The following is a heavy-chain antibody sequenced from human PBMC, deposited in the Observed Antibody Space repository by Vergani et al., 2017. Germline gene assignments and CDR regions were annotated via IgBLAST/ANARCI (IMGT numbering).Heavy chain of an antibody. Sequence: QVQLVQSGAEVKKPGSSVKVSCKASGGTFSSYAISWVRQAPGQGLEWMGRIIPIFGTANYAQKFQGRVTITADESTSTAYMELSSLRSEGTAVYYGASGSDYGSVSYYKNRYNYYGMDVWGQGTTVTVSS. CDR3: ASGSDYGSVSYYKNRYNYYGMDV. D-gene: IGHD3-10*01. J-gene: IGHJ6*02. CDR2: IIPIFGTA. CDR1: GGTFSSYA. V-gene: IGHV1-69*13.